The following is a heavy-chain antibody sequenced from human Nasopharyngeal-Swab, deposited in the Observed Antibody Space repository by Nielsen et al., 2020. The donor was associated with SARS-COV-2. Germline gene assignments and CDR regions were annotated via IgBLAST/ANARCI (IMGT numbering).Heavy chain of an antibody. J-gene: IGHJ4*02. Sequence: GESLKIFCAASGFTFSDYYMSWIRQAPGKGLEWVSYISRSSSYPNYADSVKGRFTISRDNAKNSLYLQINSLRAEDTAVYYCARVAWDIVVVVAAGAPDYWGQGTLVTVSS. CDR2: ISRSSSYP. CDR3: ARVAWDIVVVVAAGAPDY. CDR1: GFTFSDYY. V-gene: IGHV3-11*05. D-gene: IGHD2-15*01.